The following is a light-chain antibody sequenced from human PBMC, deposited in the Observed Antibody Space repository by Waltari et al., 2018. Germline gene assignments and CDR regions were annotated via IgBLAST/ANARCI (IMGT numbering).Light chain of an antibody. CDR3: QQHYNWHSAFT. CDR2: AAS. Sequence: EIGMTKSPATLSVSPGDRPTLSCRASQSVGINLACDQQKPGQAPRPLIYAASTRATGIPARFRCSGCGTEFTLTISSLKSEDLAVYHCQQHYNWHSAFTFGRGTKVEIK. V-gene: IGKV3-15*01. CDR1: QSVGIN. J-gene: IGKJ3*01.